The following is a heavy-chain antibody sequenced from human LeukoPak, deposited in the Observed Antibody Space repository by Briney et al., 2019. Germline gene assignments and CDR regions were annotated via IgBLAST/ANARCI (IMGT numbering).Heavy chain of an antibody. V-gene: IGHV3-21*01. Sequence: GGSLRLSCAASGFTSSSYSMNWVRQAPGKGLEWVSSISSSSSYIYYADSVKGRFTISRDNAKNSLYLQMNSLRAEDTAVYYCATRLRYFDWLFHDAFDIWGQGTMVTVSS. CDR3: ATRLRYFDWLFHDAFDI. CDR1: GFTSSSYS. CDR2: ISSSSSYI. J-gene: IGHJ3*02. D-gene: IGHD3-9*01.